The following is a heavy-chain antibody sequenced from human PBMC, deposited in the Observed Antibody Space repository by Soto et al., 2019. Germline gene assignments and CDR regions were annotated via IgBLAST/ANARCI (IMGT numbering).Heavy chain of an antibody. CDR2: ISGYNGNT. CDR1: GYSFRTYT. CDR3: ARDKVWGGFDI. D-gene: IGHD3-16*01. Sequence: ASVKVSCPSSGYSFRTYTFLCVRQAPGQGLEWLGWISGYNGNTNYAQKLQGRVTLTTDSFTSTAYMELRSLRSDDTAIYYCARDKVWGGFDIWGQGTMVT. V-gene: IGHV1-18*01. J-gene: IGHJ3*02.